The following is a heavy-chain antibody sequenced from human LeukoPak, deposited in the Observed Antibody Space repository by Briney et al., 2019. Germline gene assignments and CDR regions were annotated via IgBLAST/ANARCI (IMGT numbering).Heavy chain of an antibody. CDR2: IYYSGST. J-gene: IGHJ5*02. V-gene: IGHV4-31*03. CDR3: AREKGYCSGGSCYRGHNWFDP. Sequence: SQTLSLTCTVSGGSISSGGYYWSWIRHHPGKGLEWIVYIYYSGSTYYNPSLKSRITISVYTSKNQFSLKLSSVTAADTAVYYCAREKGYCSGGSCYRGHNWFDPWGQGTLVTVSS. CDR1: GGSISSGGYY. D-gene: IGHD2-15*01.